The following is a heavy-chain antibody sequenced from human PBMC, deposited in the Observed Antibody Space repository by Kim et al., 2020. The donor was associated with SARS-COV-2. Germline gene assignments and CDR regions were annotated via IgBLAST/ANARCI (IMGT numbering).Heavy chain of an antibody. CDR1: GFTVSSNY. CDR3: ARGGFGYYDSSGYRDAFDI. J-gene: IGHJ3*02. CDR2: IYSGGST. Sequence: GGSLRLSCAASGFTVSSNYMSWVRQAPGKGLEWVSVIYSGGSTYYADSVKGRFTISRDNSKNTLYLQMNSLRAEDTAVYYCARGGFGYYDSSGYRDAFDIWGQGTMVTVSS. D-gene: IGHD3-22*01. V-gene: IGHV3-53*01.